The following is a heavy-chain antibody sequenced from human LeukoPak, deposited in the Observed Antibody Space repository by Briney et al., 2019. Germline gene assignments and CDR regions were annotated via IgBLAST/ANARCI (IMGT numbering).Heavy chain of an antibody. CDR1: GFTFSEYS. V-gene: IGHV3-64*01. J-gene: IGHJ4*02. D-gene: IGHD3-10*01. CDR2: ISTNGGST. Sequence: PGGSLRLFCAASGFTFSEYSMHWVRQAPGKGLEYVSAISTNGGSTYYANSVKGRFTISRDDPKNTLDLQMGSLRPEDMAVYYCARGFHYYGSGIDYWGQGTLVTVSS. CDR3: ARGFHYYGSGIDY.